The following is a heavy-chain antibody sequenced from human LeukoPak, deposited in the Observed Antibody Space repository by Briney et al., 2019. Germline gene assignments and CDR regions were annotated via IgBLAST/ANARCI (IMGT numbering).Heavy chain of an antibody. CDR3: TTDIQDY. Sequence: GGSLRLSCAASGFTFNDASMSWVRQAPGKGLGWVGRIKSKSDGGTTDYAAPVKCRFTISRDDSINTLYLQINSLKTEDTAVYYCTTDIQDYWGQGTLVTVSS. D-gene: IGHD2-21*01. CDR1: GFTFNDAS. CDR2: IKSKSDGGTT. V-gene: IGHV3-15*01. J-gene: IGHJ4*02.